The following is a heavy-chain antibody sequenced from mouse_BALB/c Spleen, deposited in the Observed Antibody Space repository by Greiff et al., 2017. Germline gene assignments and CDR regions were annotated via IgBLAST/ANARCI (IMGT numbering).Heavy chain of an antibody. CDR2: ISSGSSTI. V-gene: IGHV5-17*02. CDR1: GFTFSSFG. CDR3: AREGSPYAMDY. Sequence: EVQLVESGGGLVQPGGSRKLSCAASGFTFSSFGMHWVRKAPEKGLEWVAYISSGSSTIYYADTVKGRFTISRDNPKNTLFLQMTSLRSEDTAMYYCAREGSPYAMDYWGQGTSVTVSS. J-gene: IGHJ4*01.